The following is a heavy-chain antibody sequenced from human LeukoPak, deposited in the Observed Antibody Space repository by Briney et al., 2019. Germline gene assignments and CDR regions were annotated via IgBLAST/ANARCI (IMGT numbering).Heavy chain of an antibody. CDR3: TRGNILSGYCSDF. D-gene: IGHD3-9*01. CDR1: GGSIRGYY. CDR2: IHYTGAT. V-gene: IGHV4-34*01. J-gene: IGHJ4*02. Sequence: SETLSLTCAVYGGSIRGYYWSWIRQPPGKGLEWVGEIHYTGATSYNPSLKSRATISIGTSKHQVSLKLSSVTAADTVVYYCTRGNILSGYCSDFWGQGALVTVSS.